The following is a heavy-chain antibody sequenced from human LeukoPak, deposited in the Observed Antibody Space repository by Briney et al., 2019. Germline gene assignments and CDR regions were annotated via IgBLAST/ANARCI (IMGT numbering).Heavy chain of an antibody. CDR2: ISSSSSYI. V-gene: IGHV3-21*01. J-gene: IGHJ4*02. Sequence: PGGSLRLSCAASGFTFSSYSMNWVRQAPGKGLEWVSSISSSSSYIYYADSVKGRFTISRDNAKNSLDLQMNSLRAEDTAVYYCARDPSPLGYILGFGLDYWGQGTLVTVSS. CDR1: GFTFSSYS. D-gene: IGHD3-9*01. CDR3: ARDPSPLGYILGFGLDY.